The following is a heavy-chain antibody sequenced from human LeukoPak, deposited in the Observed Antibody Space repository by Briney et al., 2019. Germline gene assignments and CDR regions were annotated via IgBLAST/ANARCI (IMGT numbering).Heavy chain of an antibody. CDR3: VREIWNGPYY. CDR1: GFTFSSFG. V-gene: IGHV3-48*01. J-gene: IGHJ4*02. Sequence: GGSLRLSCAASGFTFSSFGINWVRQAPGKGLEWVSYISSSSSTIYYADSVKGRFTISRDNAKNSLYLQMNSLRAEDTAVYYCVREIWNGPYYWGQGTLVTVSS. D-gene: IGHD1-1*01. CDR2: ISSSSSTI.